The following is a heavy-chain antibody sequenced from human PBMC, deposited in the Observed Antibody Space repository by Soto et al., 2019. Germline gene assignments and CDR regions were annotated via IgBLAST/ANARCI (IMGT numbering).Heavy chain of an antibody. CDR2: TNPSGGST. Sequence: ASVKVSCKASGYTFTSYYMHWVRQAPGQGLEWMGITNPSGGSTSYAQKFQGRVTMTRDTSTSTVYMELSSLRSEDTAVYYCARVGGRGLQLVGVDWFDPWGQGNLVTVSS. CDR1: GYTFTSYY. J-gene: IGHJ5*02. V-gene: IGHV1-46*03. D-gene: IGHD6-13*01. CDR3: ARVGGRGLQLVGVDWFDP.